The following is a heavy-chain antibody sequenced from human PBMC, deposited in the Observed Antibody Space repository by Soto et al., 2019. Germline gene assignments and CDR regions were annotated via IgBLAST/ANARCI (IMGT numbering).Heavy chain of an antibody. CDR1: GDSVSIYSGA. Sequence: PPQTLSLTCVISGDSVSIYSGAWNWIRQSPSRGLEWLGRTYYRSKWYYDYAESVKSRIIISVDTSKNQFSLQLNSVTPEDAAVYYCANGPGYSRDYWGQGSQVTVSS. D-gene: IGHD5-12*01. CDR3: ANGPGYSRDY. V-gene: IGHV6-1*01. CDR2: TYYRSKWYY. J-gene: IGHJ4*02.